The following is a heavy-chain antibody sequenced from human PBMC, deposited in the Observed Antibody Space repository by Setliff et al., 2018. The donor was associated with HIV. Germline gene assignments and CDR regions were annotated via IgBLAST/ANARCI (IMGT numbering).Heavy chain of an antibody. CDR1: GDSLSGSGFY. V-gene: IGHV4-39*02. D-gene: IGHD6-19*01. CDR3: ARLGSGWNWVTRIDY. CDR2: IYYTGST. J-gene: IGHJ4*02. Sequence: SETLSLTCNVSGDSLSGSGFYWGWLRQPPGKGLQWIGSIYYTGSTYYNLSLTSRVTISMDTSKNLFFLTVRSVTATDTGIYYCARLGSGWNWVTRIDYWGRGTLVTVSS.